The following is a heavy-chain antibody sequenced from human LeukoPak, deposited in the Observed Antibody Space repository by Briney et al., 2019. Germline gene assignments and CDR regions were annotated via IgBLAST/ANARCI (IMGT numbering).Heavy chain of an antibody. CDR2: IYYSGST. CDR1: GGSISSYY. D-gene: IGHD3-10*01. V-gene: IGHV4-59*01. CDR3: ATLRRHNYYGSGRRDY. J-gene: IGHJ4*02. Sequence: TASETLSLTCIVSGGSISSYYWSWIRQPPGKGLEWIGYIYYSGSTNYNPSLKSRVTISVDTSKNQFSLKLSSVTAADTAVYYCATLRRHNYYGSGRRDYWGQGTLVTVSS.